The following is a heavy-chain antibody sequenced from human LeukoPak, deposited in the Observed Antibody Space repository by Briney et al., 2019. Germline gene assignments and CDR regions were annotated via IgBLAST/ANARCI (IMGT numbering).Heavy chain of an antibody. CDR1: RFTFSSYA. Sequence: GGSLRLSCAASRFTFSSYAMHWVRQAPGKGLEWVAVISYDGSNKYYADSVKGRFTISRDNSKNTLYLQMNSLRAEDTAVYYCARAGIAVAGDAYYYYGMDVWGQGTTVTVSS. CDR3: ARAGIAVAGDAYYYYGMDV. CDR2: ISYDGSNK. V-gene: IGHV3-30-3*01. J-gene: IGHJ6*02. D-gene: IGHD6-19*01.